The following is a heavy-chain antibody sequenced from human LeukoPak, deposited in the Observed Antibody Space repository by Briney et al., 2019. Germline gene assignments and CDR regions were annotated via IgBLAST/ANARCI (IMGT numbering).Heavy chain of an antibody. CDR2: TYYSGST. V-gene: IGHV4-59*08. D-gene: IGHD6-13*01. Sequence: SETLSLTCTVSGGSISSYYWSWIRQPPGKGLEWIGYTYYSGSTNYNPSLKSRVTISVDTSKNQFSLKLSSVTAADTAVYYCARSRAAAGTIAFDIWGQGTMVTVSS. J-gene: IGHJ3*02. CDR3: ARSRAAAGTIAFDI. CDR1: GGSISSYY.